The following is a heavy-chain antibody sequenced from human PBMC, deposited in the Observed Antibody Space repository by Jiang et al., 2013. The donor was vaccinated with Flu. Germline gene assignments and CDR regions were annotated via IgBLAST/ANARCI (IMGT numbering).Heavy chain of an antibody. V-gene: IGHV4-34*01. Sequence: LLKPSETLSLTCAVYGGSFSGYYWSWIRQPPGKGLEWIGEINHSGSTNYNPSLKSRVTISVDTSKNQFSLKLSSVTAADTAVYYCASLYCSSTSCYGRRNYYYYYGMDVWGQGTTVTVSS. J-gene: IGHJ6*02. CDR1: GGSFSGYY. CDR3: ASLYCSSTSCYGRRNYYYYYGMDV. D-gene: IGHD2-2*01. CDR2: INHSGST.